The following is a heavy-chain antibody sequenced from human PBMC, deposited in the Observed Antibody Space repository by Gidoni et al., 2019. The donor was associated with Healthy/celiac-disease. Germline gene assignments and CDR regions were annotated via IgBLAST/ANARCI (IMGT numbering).Heavy chain of an antibody. CDR1: GFTFSSYA. Sequence: EVQLLESGGGWVQPGGSLRLSCAASGFTFSSYAMSWVRQAPGKGLEWVSAISGSGGSTYYADSVKGRFTISRDNSKNTLYLQMNSLRAEDTAVYYCAVATTQTKPPNDYWGQGTLVTVSS. CDR3: AVATTQTKPPNDY. CDR2: ISGSGGST. D-gene: IGHD5-12*01. J-gene: IGHJ4*02. V-gene: IGHV3-23*01.